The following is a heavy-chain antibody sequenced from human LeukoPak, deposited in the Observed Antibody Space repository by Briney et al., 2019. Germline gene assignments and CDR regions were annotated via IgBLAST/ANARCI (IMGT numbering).Heavy chain of an antibody. CDR3: ARGEMATIKRPFDY. V-gene: IGHV3-30-3*02. CDR2: ISYDGSNK. Sequence: GGSLRLSCAASGFTFSSYAMHWVRQAPGKGLEWVAVISYDGSNKYYADSVKGRFTISRDNSKNTLYLQMNSLRAEDTAVYYCARGEMATIKRPFDYWGQGTLVTVSS. J-gene: IGHJ4*02. D-gene: IGHD5-24*01. CDR1: GFTFSSYA.